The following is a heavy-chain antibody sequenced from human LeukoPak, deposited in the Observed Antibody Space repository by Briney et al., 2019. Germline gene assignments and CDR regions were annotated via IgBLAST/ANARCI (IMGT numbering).Heavy chain of an antibody. V-gene: IGHV3-23*01. Sequence: PGGSLRLSCAASGFTFSSYAMSWVRQAPGKGLEWVSAISGSGGSTYYADSVKGRFTISRDNAKNFFYLQMNSLRVEDTAVYYCASLGGTMTLVESFFDYWGRGTLVTVSS. CDR2: ISGSGGST. J-gene: IGHJ4*02. CDR1: GFTFSSYA. CDR3: ASLGGTMTLVESFFDY. D-gene: IGHD5-24*01.